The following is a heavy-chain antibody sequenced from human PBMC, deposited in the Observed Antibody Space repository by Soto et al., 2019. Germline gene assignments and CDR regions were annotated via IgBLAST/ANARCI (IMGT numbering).Heavy chain of an antibody. D-gene: IGHD5-12*01. CDR3: TRDLVGYDAFDV. CDR1: GYTFSDYY. J-gene: IGHJ3*01. Sequence: QAHLVQSGAEVKKPGTSVKVSCKTSGYTFSDYYIHWVRQAPGQGLEWMGRINCDSSGTTYAQKFQGRVTMTRDTSITTVYMDLSRLTSNDTAVYFCTRDLVGYDAFDVWGQGTLVAVSP. V-gene: IGHV1-2*02. CDR2: INCDSSGT.